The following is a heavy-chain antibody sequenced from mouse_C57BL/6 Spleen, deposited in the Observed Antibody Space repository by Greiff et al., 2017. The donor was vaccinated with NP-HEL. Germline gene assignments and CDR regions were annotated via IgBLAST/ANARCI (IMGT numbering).Heavy chain of an antibody. Sequence: VKLVESGPGLVQPSQSLSITCTVSGFSLTSYGVHWVRQSPGKGLEWLGVIWSGGSTDYNAAFISRLSISKDNSTSQVFFKMNSLQAVDTAIYYCARMATVVAKGAYYAMEYWGQGASVTVSS. CDR3: ARMATVVAKGAYYAMEY. V-gene: IGHV2-2*01. CDR1: GFSLTSYG. J-gene: IGHJ4*01. CDR2: IWSGGST. D-gene: IGHD1-1*01.